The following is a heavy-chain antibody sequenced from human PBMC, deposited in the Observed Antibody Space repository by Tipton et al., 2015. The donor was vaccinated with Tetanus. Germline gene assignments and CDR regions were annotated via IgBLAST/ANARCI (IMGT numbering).Heavy chain of an antibody. CDR3: ARRLGPYTGDQIWHFDL. Sequence: QSGAEVKKPGESLKISCQGSGYNFNLYWIAWVRQMPGKGLEWMGIIYPGDSDTKYSPSFQGHVTISADKSTSTAYLQWTSLQASDTAMYYCARRLGPYTGDQIWHFDLWGRGTLATVSS. V-gene: IGHV5-51*01. J-gene: IGHJ2*01. CDR1: GYNFNLYW. D-gene: IGHD7-27*01. CDR2: IYPGDSDT.